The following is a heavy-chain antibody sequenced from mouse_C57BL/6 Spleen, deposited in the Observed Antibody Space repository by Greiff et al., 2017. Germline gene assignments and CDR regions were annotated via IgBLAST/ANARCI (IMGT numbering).Heavy chain of an antibody. CDR3: ARNDYDDYYAMDY. CDR1: GYTFTSYW. V-gene: IGHV1-64*01. Sequence: QVQLQQPGAELVKPGASVKLSCKASGYTFTSYWMHWVKQRPGQGLEWIGMIHPNSGSTNYNEKFKSKDTLTVDKSSSTAYMQLSSLTSEDSAVYYCARNDYDDYYAMDYWGQGTSVTVSS. J-gene: IGHJ4*01. CDR2: IHPNSGST. D-gene: IGHD2-4*01.